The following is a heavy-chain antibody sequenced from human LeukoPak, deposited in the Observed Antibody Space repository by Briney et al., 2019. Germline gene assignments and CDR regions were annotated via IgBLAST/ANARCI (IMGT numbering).Heavy chain of an antibody. CDR1: GFTFTNYW. CDR3: ERNNWSFDL. Sequence: PGGSLRLSCEASGFTFTNYWMHWVRQAPGKGLIWVSRIDNGGSSTDYADSVKGQFTISRDNAKNTVYLHMNRLRTDDTAIYYCERNNWSFDLWGRGPWVIVPS. CDR2: IDNGGSST. J-gene: IGHJ2*01. V-gene: IGHV3-74*01.